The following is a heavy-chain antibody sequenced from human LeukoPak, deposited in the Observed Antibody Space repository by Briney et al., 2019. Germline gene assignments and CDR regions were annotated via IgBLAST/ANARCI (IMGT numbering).Heavy chain of an antibody. D-gene: IGHD2-2*01. CDR3: ARALEDIVVVPAADY. J-gene: IGHJ4*02. V-gene: IGHV1-18*01. Sequence: ASVKVSCKASGDTFSSYAISWVRQAPGQGLEWMGWISAYNGNTNYAQKLQGRVTMTTDTSTSTAYMELRSLRSDDTAVYYCARALEDIVVVPAADYWGQGTLVTVSS. CDR1: GDTFSSYA. CDR2: ISAYNGNT.